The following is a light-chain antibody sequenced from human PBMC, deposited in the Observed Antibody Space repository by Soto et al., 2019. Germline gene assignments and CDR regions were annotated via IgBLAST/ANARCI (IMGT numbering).Light chain of an antibody. J-gene: IGLJ1*01. CDR2: EVS. Sequence: QSALTQPASVSGSPGQSITISCTGTSSVVGSYNLVSWYQQHPGKAPKLMIYEVSKRPSGVSNRFSGSKSGNTASLTISGLQAEDEADYYCCSYAGSSTYVFGTGTKVPVL. CDR1: SSVVGSYNL. V-gene: IGLV2-23*02. CDR3: CSYAGSSTYV.